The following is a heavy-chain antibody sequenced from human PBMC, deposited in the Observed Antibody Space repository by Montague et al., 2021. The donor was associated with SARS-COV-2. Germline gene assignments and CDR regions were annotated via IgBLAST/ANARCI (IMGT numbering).Heavy chain of an antibody. CDR3: ARDPRGDGDYFYDY. D-gene: IGHD4-17*01. CDR1: GFTFTNYA. V-gene: IGHV3-48*02. Sequence: SRRLSFSASGFTFTNYAMNWVRQAPGKGLEWVSFISSSGTITYYADSVRGRITISRDNAKNSLSLHMNSLRDEDTAVYYCARDPRGDGDYFYDYWGQGTLVTVSS. J-gene: IGHJ4*02. CDR2: ISSSGTIT.